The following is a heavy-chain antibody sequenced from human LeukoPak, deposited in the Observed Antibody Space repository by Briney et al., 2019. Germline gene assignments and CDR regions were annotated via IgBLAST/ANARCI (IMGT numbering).Heavy chain of an antibody. CDR1: GGSISSYY. V-gene: IGHV4-59*01. D-gene: IGHD5-18*01. CDR3: ARVGGYSYGYFDY. Sequence: PSETLSLTCTVSGGSISSYYWSWLRQPPGKGREWVGYIYYSGRTNYNPSLKSGVTISVDTSKNQFSLKLSSVTAADTAVYYCARVGGYSYGYFDYWGQGTLVTVSS. J-gene: IGHJ4*02. CDR2: IYYSGRT.